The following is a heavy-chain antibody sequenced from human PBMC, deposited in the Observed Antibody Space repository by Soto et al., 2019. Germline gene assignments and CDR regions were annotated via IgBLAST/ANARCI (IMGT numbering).Heavy chain of an antibody. V-gene: IGHV3-21*01. CDR2: ISSSSSYI. CDR1: GFTFSSYS. Sequence: GGSLRLSCAASGFTFSSYSMNWVRQAPGKGLEWVSSISSSSSYIYYADSVKGRFTISRDNAKNSLYLQMNSLRAEDTAVYYCARVPYYYDSSGSDAFDIWGQGTMVTVSS. D-gene: IGHD3-22*01. CDR3: ARVPYYYDSSGSDAFDI. J-gene: IGHJ3*02.